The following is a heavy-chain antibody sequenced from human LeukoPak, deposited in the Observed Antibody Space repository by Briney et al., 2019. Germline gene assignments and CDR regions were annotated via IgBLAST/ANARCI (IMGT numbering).Heavy chain of an antibody. Sequence: GGSLRLSCADSGLTFSSYWVSWVRQAPGKGLEWVATIKLDGSETYYVESVKGRFTISRDNAKNSLYLQMNSLRDEDTAVYYCARDRSDVLTGYNDAFDIWGQGTMVTVSS. D-gene: IGHD3-9*01. CDR1: GLTFSSYW. CDR2: IKLDGSET. CDR3: ARDRSDVLTGYNDAFDI. J-gene: IGHJ3*02. V-gene: IGHV3-7*01.